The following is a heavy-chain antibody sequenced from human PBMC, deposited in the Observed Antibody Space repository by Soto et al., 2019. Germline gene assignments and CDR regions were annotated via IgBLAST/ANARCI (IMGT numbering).Heavy chain of an antibody. D-gene: IGHD6-13*01. CDR2: IKQDGSEK. J-gene: IGHJ3*02. CDR3: ARGGLRGIAAAGACDI. CDR1: GFTFSSYW. V-gene: IGHV3-7*01. Sequence: GGSLRLSCAASGFTFSSYWMSWVRQAPGKGLEWVANIKQDGSEKYYVDSVKGRFTISRDNAKNSLYLQMNSLRAEDTAVYYCARGGLRGIAAAGACDILGQGTMVTVAS.